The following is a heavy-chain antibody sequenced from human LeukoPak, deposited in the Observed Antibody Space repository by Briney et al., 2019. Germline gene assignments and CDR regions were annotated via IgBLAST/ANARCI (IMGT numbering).Heavy chain of an antibody. CDR3: ARFPTGEGSYPFDY. CDR2: INPNSGGT. Sequence: ASVKVSCKASGYTFTGYYMHWVRQAPGQGLEWMGWINPNSGGTNYAQKFQGRVTMTRDTSISTAYMELSRLRSDDTAVYYCARFPTGEGSYPFDYWGQGTLATVSS. D-gene: IGHD1-26*01. CDR1: GYTFTGYY. V-gene: IGHV1-2*02. J-gene: IGHJ4*02.